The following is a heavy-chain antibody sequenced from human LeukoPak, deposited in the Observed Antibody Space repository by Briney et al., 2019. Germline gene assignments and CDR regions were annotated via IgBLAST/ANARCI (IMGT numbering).Heavy chain of an antibody. CDR3: ARVAMTTVTTGRGDV. CDR2: ISSSSSTI. J-gene: IGHJ6*04. D-gene: IGHD4-17*01. V-gene: IGHV3-48*04. CDR1: GFTFSSYS. Sequence: GGSLRLSCAASGFTFSSYSMNWVRQAPGKGLEWVSYISSSSSTIYYADSVKGRFTISRDNAKNSLYLQMNSLRAEDTAVYYCARVAMTTVTTGRGDVWGKGTTVTVSS.